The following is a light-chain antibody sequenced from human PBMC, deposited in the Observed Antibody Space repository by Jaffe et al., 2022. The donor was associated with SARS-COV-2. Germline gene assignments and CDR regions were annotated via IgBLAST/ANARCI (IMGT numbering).Light chain of an antibody. Sequence: EIVLTQSPGTLSLSPGERATLSCRASQSVRSSYLAWYQQKHGQAPRLLIYGASSRATGIPERFSGSGSGTDFTLTISRLEPEDFAVYHCQQYGSSFTFGPGTKVDIK. CDR1: QSVRSSY. CDR2: GAS. J-gene: IGKJ3*01. V-gene: IGKV3-20*01. CDR3: QQYGSSFT.